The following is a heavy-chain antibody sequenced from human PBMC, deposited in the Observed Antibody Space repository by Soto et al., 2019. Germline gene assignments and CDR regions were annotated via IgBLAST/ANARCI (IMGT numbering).Heavy chain of an antibody. Sequence: PSETLSLTCTVSGGSISSYYWSWIRQPAGKGLEWIGTFYYSGTTSQNPPLRSRITISGDTSRNQFSLNLRSVTAADSGVYYCAKLVRDDVRRSDLDHWGQGTLVTVSS. CDR2: FYYSGTT. D-gene: IGHD3-10*02. CDR1: GGSISSYY. V-gene: IGHV4-59*05. J-gene: IGHJ4*02. CDR3: AKLVRDDVRRSDLDH.